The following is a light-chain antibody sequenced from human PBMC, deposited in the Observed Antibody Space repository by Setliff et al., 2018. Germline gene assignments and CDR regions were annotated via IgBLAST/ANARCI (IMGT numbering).Light chain of an antibody. J-gene: IGLJ1*01. CDR1: ISNIALNT. CDR2: SNT. Sequence: QSVLTQPPSVSGAPGQRVSLSCSGGISNIALNTVNWYQHIPGTAPKLLIYSNTQRPSGVPARFSGSKSGNTAYLTISGLQTEDEAEYYCNAYASDTTYVFGSGTKVTVL. V-gene: IGLV1-44*01. CDR3: NAYASDTTYV.